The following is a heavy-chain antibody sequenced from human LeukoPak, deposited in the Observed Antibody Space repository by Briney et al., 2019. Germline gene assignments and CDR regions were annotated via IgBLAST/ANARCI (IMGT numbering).Heavy chain of an antibody. CDR1: GDSVSSNSAA. CDR3: ARDGPAPYERMSD. J-gene: IGHJ4*02. Sequence: SQTLSLTCAVSGDSVSSNSAAWNWIRQSPSRGLEWLGRTYYRSKWYNDYAVSVKSRITINADTSKNQFSLQLNSVNPEDTAVYYCARDGPAPYERMSDWGQGTLVTVSS. V-gene: IGHV6-1*01. CDR2: TYYRSKWYN. D-gene: IGHD3-22*01.